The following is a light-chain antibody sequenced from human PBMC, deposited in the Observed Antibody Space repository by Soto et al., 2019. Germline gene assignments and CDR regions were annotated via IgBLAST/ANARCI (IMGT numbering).Light chain of an antibody. J-gene: IGKJ4*01. CDR3: QQASSFPLT. CDR1: QPISSW. V-gene: IGKV1-12*01. Sequence: IQVTQSPSSVSASVGDRVTITCRASQPISSWLAWYQQKPGQPPNLLIYSASTLRSGVPSRFSGSESGTLFPLTITNLQPEDFATYYCQQASSFPLTFCGGTKVEVK. CDR2: SAS.